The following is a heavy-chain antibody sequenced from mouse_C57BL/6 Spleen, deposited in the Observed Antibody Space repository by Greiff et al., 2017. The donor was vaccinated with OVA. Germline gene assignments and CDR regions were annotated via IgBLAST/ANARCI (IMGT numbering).Heavy chain of an antibody. CDR1: GYTFTSYW. CDR2: INPSNGGT. J-gene: IGHJ1*03. CDR3: ARVRLQQTLYFDD. D-gene: IGHD2-4*01. Sequence: VQLQQPGTELVKPGASVKLSCKASGYTFTSYWMNWVKQRPGQGLEWIGNINPSNGGTNYNEKFKSKATLTVDKSSSTAYMQLSSLTSEGSAVYYCARVRLQQTLYFDDWGTGTTVTVSS. V-gene: IGHV1-53*01.